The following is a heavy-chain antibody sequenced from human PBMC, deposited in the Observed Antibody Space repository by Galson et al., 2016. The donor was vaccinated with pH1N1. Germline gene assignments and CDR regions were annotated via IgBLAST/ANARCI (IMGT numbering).Heavy chain of an antibody. V-gene: IGHV3-23*01. CDR2: ISGSGRDT. D-gene: IGHD6-19*01. J-gene: IGHJ6*02. CDR3: ARETTYSSGWGYYYGMDV. CDR1: GFTFNKYA. Sequence: SLRLSCAASGFTFNKYAMTWVRQAPGKGLEWVSAISGSGRDTYYADSVKGRFTISRDNSKNTLYLEMNSLRAEDTAVYYCARETTYSSGWGYYYGMDVWGQGTTVTVSS.